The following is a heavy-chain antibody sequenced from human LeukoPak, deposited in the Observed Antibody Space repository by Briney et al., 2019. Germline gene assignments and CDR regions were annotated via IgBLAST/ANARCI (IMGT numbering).Heavy chain of an antibody. D-gene: IGHD3-22*01. CDR3: ARGGDTMIVVPDY. CDR1: GGTFSSYA. J-gene: IGHJ4*02. CDR2: IIPILGIA. V-gene: IGHV1-69*04. Sequence: SVKVSCKASGGTFSSYAISWVRQAPGQGLEWMGRIIPILGIANYAQKFQGRVTITADKSTSTAYMELSSLRSEDTAVYYCARGGDTMIVVPDYRGQGTLVTVSS.